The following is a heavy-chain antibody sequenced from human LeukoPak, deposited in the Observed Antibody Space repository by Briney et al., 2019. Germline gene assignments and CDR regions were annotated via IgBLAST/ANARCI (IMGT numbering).Heavy chain of an antibody. V-gene: IGHV1-8*03. J-gene: IGHJ4*02. CDR2: MNPNSGNT. CDR3: ARGRQGYYDSSGFNY. Sequence: ASVKVSCKAFGYTFTSNYMHWVRQATGQGLEWMGWMNPNSGNTGYAQKFQGRVTITRNTSISTAYMELSSLRSEDTAVYYCARGRQGYYDSSGFNYWGQGTLVTVSS. D-gene: IGHD3-22*01. CDR1: GYTFTSNY.